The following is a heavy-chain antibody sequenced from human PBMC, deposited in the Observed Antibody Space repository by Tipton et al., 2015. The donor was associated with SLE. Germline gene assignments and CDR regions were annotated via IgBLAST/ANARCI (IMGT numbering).Heavy chain of an antibody. CDR1: GDSMSSGTHY. V-gene: IGHV4-31*03. Sequence: TLSLTCNVSGDSMSSGTHYWSWIRQHPGKGLEWIGYIFYSGYAYYNPSLKTRLTISIDTSKNQFSLNLRSITAADTAVYYCARLETPVSRRGGYFDYWGQGTLVAVSS. J-gene: IGHJ4*02. D-gene: IGHD5-24*01. CDR3: ARLETPVSRRGGYFDY. CDR2: IFYSGYA.